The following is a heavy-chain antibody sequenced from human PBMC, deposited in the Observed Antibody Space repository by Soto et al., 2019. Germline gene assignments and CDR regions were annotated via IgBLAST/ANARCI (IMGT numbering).Heavy chain of an antibody. CDR1: GGSISSYY. CDR3: ASQYYYDSRGSQTFDY. V-gene: IGHV4-59*01. CDR2: IYYGGGT. Sequence: SETLSLTCTVSGGSISSYYWNRIRQPPGKGLEWIGDIYYGGGTNYNPSLKSRVTLSIDTSKNQFSLKLSSVTAADTAVYYCASQYYYDSRGSQTFDYWGQGTQVTVSS. D-gene: IGHD3-22*01. J-gene: IGHJ4*02.